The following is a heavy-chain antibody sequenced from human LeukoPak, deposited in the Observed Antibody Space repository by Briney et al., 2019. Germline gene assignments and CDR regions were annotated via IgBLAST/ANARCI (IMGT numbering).Heavy chain of an antibody. D-gene: IGHD4-23*01. V-gene: IGHV5-51*01. Sequence: GESLKISCKGSGYSFTSYWIGWVRQMPGKGLEWMGIIYPGDSDTTYSPSFQGQVTISADKPTSTAYLQWSSLKASDTAMYYCARRDYGANPYFDYWGQGTLVTVSS. CDR3: ARRDYGANPYFDY. J-gene: IGHJ4*02. CDR2: IYPGDSDT. CDR1: GYSFTSYW.